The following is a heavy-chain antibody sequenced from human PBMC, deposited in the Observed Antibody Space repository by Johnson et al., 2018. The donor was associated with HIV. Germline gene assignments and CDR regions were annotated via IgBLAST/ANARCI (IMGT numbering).Heavy chain of an antibody. J-gene: IGHJ3*02. CDR3: AKKQWPEDDAFDI. V-gene: IGHV3-13*01. Sequence: VQLVESGGGVVRPGGSLRLSCAASGFTFSTYDMHWVRQTTGKGLEWVSAIGAAGDTYYADSVKGRFTISRDNSKNTLYLQMNSLRAEDTAVYYCAKKQWPEDDAFDIWGQGTMVTVSS. D-gene: IGHD6-19*01. CDR2: IGAAGDT. CDR1: GFTFSTYD.